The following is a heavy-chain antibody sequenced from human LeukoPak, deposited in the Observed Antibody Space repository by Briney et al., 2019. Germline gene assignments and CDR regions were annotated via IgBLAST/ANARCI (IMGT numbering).Heavy chain of an antibody. D-gene: IGHD3-3*01. CDR3: ARHNPLTYYDFWSGPINWFDP. CDR1: GYSISSGYY. CDR2: IYHSGST. Sequence: SETLSLTCAVSGYSISSGYYWGWIRQPPGKGLEWIGSIYHSGSTYYNPSLKSRVTISVGTSKNQFSLKLSSVTAADTAVYYCARHNPLTYYDFWSGPINWFDPWGQGTLVTVSS. V-gene: IGHV4-38-2*01. J-gene: IGHJ5*02.